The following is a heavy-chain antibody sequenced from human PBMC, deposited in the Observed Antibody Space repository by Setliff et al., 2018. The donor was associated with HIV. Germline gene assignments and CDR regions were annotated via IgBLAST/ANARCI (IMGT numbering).Heavy chain of an antibody. Sequence: PSETLSLTCAVSGGSISTTTYYWGWIRQPPGKGLEWIGSIYYSGSTYYNPALKSRVTIVVDTSKNQFSLKLSSVTAADTAVYYCARGNSREDRIYSYGDYWGQGILVTVSS. D-gene: IGHD2-15*01. V-gene: IGHV4-39*01. CDR1: GGSISTTTYY. CDR3: ARGNSREDRIYSYGDY. CDR2: IYYSGST. J-gene: IGHJ4*02.